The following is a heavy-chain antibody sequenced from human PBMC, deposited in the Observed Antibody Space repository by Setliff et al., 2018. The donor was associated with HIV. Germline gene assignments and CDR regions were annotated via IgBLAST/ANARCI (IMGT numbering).Heavy chain of an antibody. Sequence: SETLSLTCTVSGGSVSSSSYYWGWLRQPPGKGLEWIASFSYSGTTYYSPSLKSRVTISVAMSKNQFSLKLSSVTAADTAVYYCARHPRGSIAAAASSFDYWGQGTLVTVSS. V-gene: IGHV4-39*01. J-gene: IGHJ4*02. D-gene: IGHD6-13*01. CDR3: ARHPRGSIAAAASSFDY. CDR2: FSYSGTT. CDR1: GGSVSSSSYY.